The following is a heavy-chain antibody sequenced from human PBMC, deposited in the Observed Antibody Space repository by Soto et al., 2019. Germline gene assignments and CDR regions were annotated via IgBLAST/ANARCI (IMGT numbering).Heavy chain of an antibody. D-gene: IGHD3-10*01. Sequence: QVQLVESGGGVVQPGRSLRLSCAASGFIFSNYVMYWVRQAPGKGLEWVAFMSYDGTTKSYADSVKGRFTISRDYSQNTLYLQMNSLRPEYTGVYYCAREVLWSRYFDYWGQGTLGTVSS. CDR2: MSYDGTTK. CDR3: AREVLWSRYFDY. J-gene: IGHJ4*02. CDR1: GFIFSNYV. V-gene: IGHV3-30-3*01.